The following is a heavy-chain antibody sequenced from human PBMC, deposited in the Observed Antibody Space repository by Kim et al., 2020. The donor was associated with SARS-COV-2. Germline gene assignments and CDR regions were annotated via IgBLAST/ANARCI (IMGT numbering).Heavy chain of an antibody. V-gene: IGHV1-69*13. CDR3: AGSVVVPAAVYGMDV. Sequence: SVKVSCKASGGTFSSYAISWVRQAPGQGLEWMGGIIPIFGTANYAQKFQGRVTITADESTSTAYMELSSLRSEDTAVYYCAGSVVVPAAVYGMDVWGQGTTVTVSS. CDR1: GGTFSSYA. J-gene: IGHJ6*02. CDR2: IIPIFGTA. D-gene: IGHD2-2*01.